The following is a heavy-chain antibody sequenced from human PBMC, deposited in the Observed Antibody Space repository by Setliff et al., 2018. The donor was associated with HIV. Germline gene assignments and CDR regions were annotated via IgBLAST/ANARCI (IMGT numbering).Heavy chain of an antibody. J-gene: IGHJ4*02. CDR3: ASEKKAWSVSDSFYEY. Sequence: SETLSLTCTVSGLSMSYNYWTWIRQSPGKGLEWIGYVHYSGSTRYNPSLKSRVTISVDTSKKKFSLKLTSMTATDTAVYYCASEKKAWSVSDSFYEYWGQGVPVTVAS. CDR2: VHYSGST. V-gene: IGHV4-59*01. D-gene: IGHD3-3*01. CDR1: GLSMSYNY.